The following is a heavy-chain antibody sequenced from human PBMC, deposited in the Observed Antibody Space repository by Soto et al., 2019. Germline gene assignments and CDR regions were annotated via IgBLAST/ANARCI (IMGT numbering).Heavy chain of an antibody. J-gene: IGHJ6*03. CDR3: ARVERWLRVYYYYYMDV. Sequence: GGSLRLSCAASGFTFSDYYMSWIRQAPGKGLEWVSYISSSGSTIYYADSVKGRFTISRDNAKNSLYLQMNSLRAEDTAVYYCARVERWLRVYYYYYMDVWGKGTTVTVSS. CDR2: ISSSGSTI. V-gene: IGHV3-11*01. D-gene: IGHD5-12*01. CDR1: GFTFSDYY.